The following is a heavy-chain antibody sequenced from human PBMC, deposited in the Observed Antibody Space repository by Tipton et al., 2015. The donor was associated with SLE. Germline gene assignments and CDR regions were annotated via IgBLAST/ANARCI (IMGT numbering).Heavy chain of an antibody. CDR1: SGSFNNYF. V-gene: IGHV4-34*01. J-gene: IGHJ6*02. CDR2: INPTGIT. Sequence: TLSLTCTVYSGSFNNYFWSWVRQPPGKGLEWIGEINPTGITNSSPSLKSRVSISLDTSKNQYSLKLSSVTAADTAVYYCASGYGMDVWGQGTTVTVSS. CDR3: ASGYGMDV.